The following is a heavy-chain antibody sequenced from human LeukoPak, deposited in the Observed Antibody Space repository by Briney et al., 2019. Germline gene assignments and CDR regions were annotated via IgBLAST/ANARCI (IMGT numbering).Heavy chain of an antibody. J-gene: IGHJ4*02. Sequence: GGSLRLSCAASGFTFSSYGMHWVRQAPGKGLEWVAVISYDGSNKYYADSVKGRFTISRDNSKNTLYLQMNSLRAEDTAVYYCAKLLYDSSGGNFGYWGQGTLVTVSS. CDR3: AKLLYDSSGGNFGY. CDR1: GFTFSSYG. D-gene: IGHD3-22*01. V-gene: IGHV3-30*18. CDR2: ISYDGSNK.